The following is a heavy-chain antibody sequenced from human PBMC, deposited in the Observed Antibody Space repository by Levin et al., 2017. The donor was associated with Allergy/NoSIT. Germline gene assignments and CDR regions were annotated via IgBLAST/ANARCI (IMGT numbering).Heavy chain of an antibody. D-gene: IGHD6-19*01. V-gene: IGHV3-23*01. CDR2: IINSGVGA. J-gene: IGHJ4*02. CDR3: AKDAIRGSDQPYYFDY. CDR1: GFTFNNYA. Sequence: GGSLRLSCAASGFTFNNYAMSWVRQAPGKGLEWVSAIINSGVGAYYADSVKGRFTISRDNSKNTMYLQMNSLRAEDTAVYFCAKDAIRGSDQPYYFDYWGQGTLVTASS.